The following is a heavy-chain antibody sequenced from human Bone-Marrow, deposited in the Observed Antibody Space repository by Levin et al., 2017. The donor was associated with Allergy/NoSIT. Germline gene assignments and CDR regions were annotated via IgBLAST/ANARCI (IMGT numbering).Heavy chain of an antibody. CDR3: ARGAGWLFEQ. J-gene: IGHJ4*02. Sequence: PGESLKISCVVSGISFSTCWMTWVRQAPGKGLEWVANIKQDGSDIQYADSVRGRFTISRDNAKSSLYLQMDNLRAEDTGVYYCARGAGWLFEQCGQGTRVTVSS. V-gene: IGHV3-7*01. CDR2: IKQDGSDI. D-gene: IGHD6-19*01. CDR1: GISFSTCW.